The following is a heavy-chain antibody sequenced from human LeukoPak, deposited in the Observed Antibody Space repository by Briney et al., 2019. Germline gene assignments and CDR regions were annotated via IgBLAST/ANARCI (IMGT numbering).Heavy chain of an antibody. V-gene: IGHV3-21*01. J-gene: IGHJ4*02. CDR2: ISSSSSYI. CDR3: ARVSGYSGYDYSPLDY. Sequence: GGTLRLSCAASGFTFSSYSMNWVRQAPGKGLEWVSSISSSSSYIYYADSVKGRFTISRDNAKNSLYLQINSLRAEDTAVYYCARVSGYSGYDYSPLDYWGQGTLVTVSS. CDR1: GFTFSSYS. D-gene: IGHD5-12*01.